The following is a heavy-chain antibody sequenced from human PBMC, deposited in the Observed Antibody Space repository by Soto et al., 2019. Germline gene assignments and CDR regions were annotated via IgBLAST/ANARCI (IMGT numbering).Heavy chain of an antibody. D-gene: IGHD5-18*01. Sequence: QVQLVQSGGGVVQAGRSLRLSCAASGFTFRTYGMHWVRQAPGKGLEWVAVISDDGKNKYNLASVEGRFTISRDNSKNMLFLQMYGLRTEDTAVYYCAKGGGHTSGTNDAFDFLGPGTMVTVSS. V-gene: IGHV3-30*18. J-gene: IGHJ3*01. CDR3: AKGGGHTSGTNDAFDF. CDR2: ISDDGKNK. CDR1: GFTFRTYG.